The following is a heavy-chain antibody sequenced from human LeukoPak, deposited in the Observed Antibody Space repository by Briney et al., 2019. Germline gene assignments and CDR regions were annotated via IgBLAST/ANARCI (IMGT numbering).Heavy chain of an antibody. D-gene: IGHD3-16*01. Sequence: SETLSLTCTVSGGSISSSSYYWGWIRQPPGKGLEWIGSIYYSGSTYYNPSLKSRVTISVDTSKNQFSLKLNSVTAADTAVYYCASGAVARRCFQHWGQGTLVTVSS. J-gene: IGHJ1*01. CDR2: IYYSGST. V-gene: IGHV4-39*07. CDR1: GGSISSSSYY. CDR3: ASGAVARRCFQH.